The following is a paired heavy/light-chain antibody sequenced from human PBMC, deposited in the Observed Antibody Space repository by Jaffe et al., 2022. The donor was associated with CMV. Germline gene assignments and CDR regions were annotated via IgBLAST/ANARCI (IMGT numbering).Light chain of an antibody. J-gene: IGKJ1*01. CDR1: QGIRND. CDR3: LQHNSYPQRWT. V-gene: IGKV1-17*01. Sequence: DIQMTQSPSSLSASVGDRVTITCRASQGIRNDLGWYQQKPGKAPKRLIYAASSLQSGVPSRFSGSGSGTEFTLTISSLQPEDFATYYCLQHNSYPQRWTFGQGTKVEIK. CDR2: AAS.
Heavy chain of an antibody. V-gene: IGHV3-21*01. Sequence: EVQLVESGGGLVKPGGSLRLSCAASGFTFSSYSMNWVRQAPGKGLEWVSSISSSSSYIYYADSVKGRFTISRDNAKNSLYLQMNSLRAEDTAVYYCASLEDIVLMVYAPDGYNYYYGMDVWGQGTTVTVSS. CDR2: ISSSSSYI. D-gene: IGHD2-8*01. CDR3: ASLEDIVLMVYAPDGYNYYYGMDV. J-gene: IGHJ6*02. CDR1: GFTFSSYS.